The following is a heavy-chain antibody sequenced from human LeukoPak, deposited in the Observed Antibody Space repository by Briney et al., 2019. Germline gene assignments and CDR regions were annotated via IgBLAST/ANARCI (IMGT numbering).Heavy chain of an antibody. Sequence: PGGSLRLSCAASGFTFSSYGMHWVRQAPGKGLEWVAVIWYDGSNKYYADSVKGRFTISRDNSKNTLYLQMNSLRAEDTAVYYCARDYSKYSSSSTPDYWGQGTLVTVSS. D-gene: IGHD6-13*01. V-gene: IGHV3-33*01. CDR1: GFTFSSYG. CDR2: IWYDGSNK. CDR3: ARDYSKYSSSSTPDY. J-gene: IGHJ4*02.